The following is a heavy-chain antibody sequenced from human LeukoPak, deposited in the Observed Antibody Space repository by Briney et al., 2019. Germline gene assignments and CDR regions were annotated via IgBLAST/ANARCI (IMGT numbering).Heavy chain of an antibody. Sequence: SVKVSCKASGGTFSSYATSWVRQAPGQGLEWMGGVIPIFGTANYAQKFQGRVTITADESTSTAYMELSSLRSEDTAVYYCARAPLRGNNWFDPWGQGTLVTVSS. CDR2: VIPIFGTA. J-gene: IGHJ5*02. V-gene: IGHV1-69*13. CDR3: ARAPLRGNNWFDP. D-gene: IGHD3-10*01. CDR1: GGTFSSYA.